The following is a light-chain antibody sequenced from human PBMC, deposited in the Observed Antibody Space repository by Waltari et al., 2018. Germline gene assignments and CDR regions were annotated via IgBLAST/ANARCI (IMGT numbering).Light chain of an antibody. J-gene: IGLJ1*01. CDR1: RNAIGTYDP. CDR2: GAT. Sequence: QSALPQPASVSGSPGQSHPLSSTGTRNAIGTYDPLPWYQQRPGEAPKLLMYGATKRPSGVSNRFSGSKSGKTASLTISGLQTEDEADYYCFSFVAANSFVFGPGTKVTVL. CDR3: FSFVAANSFV. V-gene: IGLV2-23*01.